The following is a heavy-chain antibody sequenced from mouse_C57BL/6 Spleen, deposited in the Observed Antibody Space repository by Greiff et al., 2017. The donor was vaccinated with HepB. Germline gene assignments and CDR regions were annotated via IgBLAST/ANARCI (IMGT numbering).Heavy chain of an antibody. J-gene: IGHJ2*01. Sequence: QVQLQQSGAELAKPGASVKLSCKASGYTFTSYWMHWVNQRPGQGLEWIGYINPSSGYTKYNQKFKDKATLTADKSSSTAYMQLSSLTYEDSAVYYCAIVTTVVAPDFDYWGQGTTLTVSS. D-gene: IGHD1-1*01. CDR2: INPSSGYT. V-gene: IGHV1-7*01. CDR3: AIVTTVVAPDFDY. CDR1: GYTFTSYW.